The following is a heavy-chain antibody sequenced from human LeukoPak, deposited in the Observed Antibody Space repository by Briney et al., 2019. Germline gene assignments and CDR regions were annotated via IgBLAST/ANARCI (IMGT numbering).Heavy chain of an antibody. CDR3: AGVYYYDSSGYYYNFDY. D-gene: IGHD3-22*01. J-gene: IGHJ4*02. CDR1: GGSISSYH. V-gene: IGHV4-59*08. CDR2: IYYSGST. Sequence: PSETLSLTCTVSGGSISSYHWSWIRQPPGKGLECIGYIYYSGSTHYNPSLKSRVTISVDTSKNQFSLKLSSVTAADTAVYYCAGVYYYDSSGYYYNFDYWGQGTLVTVSS.